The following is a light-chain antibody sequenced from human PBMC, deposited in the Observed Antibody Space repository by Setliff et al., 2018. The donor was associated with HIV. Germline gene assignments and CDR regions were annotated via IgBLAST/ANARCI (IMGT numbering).Light chain of an antibody. J-gene: IGLJ1*01. CDR3: SSYTSSSTDV. V-gene: IGLV2-14*01. Sequence: QSALAQPASVSGSPGQSITISCTGASSDVGYYNFVSWYQHHPGKAPKLIISEVSNRPSGVSNRFSGSKSGYTASLTISGLQAEDEADYYCSSYTSSSTDVFGTGTKGTVL. CDR1: SSDVGYYNF. CDR2: EVS.